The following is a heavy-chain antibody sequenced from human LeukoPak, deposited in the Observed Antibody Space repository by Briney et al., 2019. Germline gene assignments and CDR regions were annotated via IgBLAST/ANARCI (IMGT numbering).Heavy chain of an antibody. V-gene: IGHV3-64*01. D-gene: IGHD5-18*01. CDR2: ISSNGGST. Sequence: GGSLRLSCAASGFTFSSYAMHWVRQAPGKGLEYVSAISSNGGSTYYANSVKGRFTISRDNSKNTLYLQMGSLRAEDTALYYCAKGHRTKISYSYGYSVRSTYFDYWGQGTLVTVSS. CDR3: AKGHRTKISYSYGYSVRSTYFDY. J-gene: IGHJ4*02. CDR1: GFTFSSYA.